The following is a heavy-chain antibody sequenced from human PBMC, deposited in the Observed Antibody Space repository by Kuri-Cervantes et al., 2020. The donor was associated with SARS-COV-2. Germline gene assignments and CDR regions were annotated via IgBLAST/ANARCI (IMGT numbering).Heavy chain of an antibody. CDR3: ARDSYGDSFDY. Sequence: GESLKISCAASGFTFSSYGMHWVRQAPGKGLEWVSSISSSSSYIYYADSVKGRFTISRDNAKNSLYLQMNSLRAEDTAVYYCARDSYGDSFDYWGQGTLVTVSS. CDR2: ISSSSSYI. V-gene: IGHV3-21*01. CDR1: GFTFSSYG. J-gene: IGHJ4*02. D-gene: IGHD4-17*01.